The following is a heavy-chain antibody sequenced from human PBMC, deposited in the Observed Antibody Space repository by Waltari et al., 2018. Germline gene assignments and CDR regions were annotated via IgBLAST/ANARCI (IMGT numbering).Heavy chain of an antibody. D-gene: IGHD1-26*01. J-gene: IGHJ4*02. CDR1: EFTFSSYN. Sequence: EVQLVESGGGLVKPGGSLRLSCAGSEFTFSSYNMHWIRQAPGRGLEGIAYMDKTGSRTFYSDSVRGRFTISRDDAKSSVYLQMTNLRVDDSALYYCARGIVGATGWGQGTLVTVSS. CDR2: MDKTGSRT. V-gene: IGHV3-21*05. CDR3: ARGIVGATG.